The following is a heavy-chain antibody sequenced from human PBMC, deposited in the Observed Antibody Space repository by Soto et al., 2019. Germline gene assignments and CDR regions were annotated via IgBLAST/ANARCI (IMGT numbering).Heavy chain of an antibody. Sequence: QVRLVQSEAEVKKPGSSVKLSCKVSGGNSNSYSIAWVRQAPGQGLQWLGTIVPLSGTPNHAQQFQARVTLTADTSTNTAYLELSSLRSEDTASYYCARDWRQMSRGGFFDYWGQGSLVTISS. CDR1: GGNSNSYS. CDR3: ARDWRQMSRGGFFDY. J-gene: IGHJ4*02. V-gene: IGHV1-69*06. CDR2: IVPLSGTP. D-gene: IGHD3-16*01.